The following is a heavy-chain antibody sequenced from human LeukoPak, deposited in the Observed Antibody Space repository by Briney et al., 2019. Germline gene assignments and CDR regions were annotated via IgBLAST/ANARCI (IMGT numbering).Heavy chain of an antibody. CDR1: GFTVSSYY. D-gene: IGHD3-22*01. CDR3: ARDRRYDDSSGYYFHWYFDL. V-gene: IGHV3-53*01. J-gene: IGHJ2*01. CDR2: IYNGVST. Sequence: GGSLRLSCAASGFTVSSYYMRWVRQAPGKGLEWVSVIYNGVSTYYADSVKGRFTISRDNSKNTLYLQMNSLRAEDTALYYCARDRRYDDSSGYYFHWYFDLWGRGTLVTVSS.